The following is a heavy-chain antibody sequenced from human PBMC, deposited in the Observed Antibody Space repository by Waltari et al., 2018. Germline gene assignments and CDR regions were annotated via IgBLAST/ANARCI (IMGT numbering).Heavy chain of an antibody. CDR3: ATRDYGDYINLDY. CDR1: GLTFNKYW. V-gene: IGHV3-74*01. CDR2: ISPDGTFT. D-gene: IGHD4-17*01. J-gene: IGHJ4*02. Sequence: EVQLVESGGGLVQPGGSLRLSCAVSGLTFNKYWIHWVRQVPGKGPVWVSRISPDGTFTGYADSVRGRFTITRDNAKNSVYLQMNSLRVEDSAVYYCATRDYGDYINLDYWGQGTLVTASS.